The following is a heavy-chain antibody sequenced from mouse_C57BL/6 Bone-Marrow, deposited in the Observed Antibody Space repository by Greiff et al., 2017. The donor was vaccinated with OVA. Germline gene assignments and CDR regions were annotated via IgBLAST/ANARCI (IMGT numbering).Heavy chain of an antibody. CDR2: IYPGNSDT. CDR1: GYTFTSYW. Sequence: EVQLQQSGTVLARPGASVKMSCKTSGYTFTSYWMHWVKQRPGQGLEWIGAIYPGNSDTSYNQKFKGKAKLTAVTSASTAYMELSSLTNEDSAVYYCTGYYYGSRTEYYFDYWGQGTTLTVSS. D-gene: IGHD1-1*01. CDR3: TGYYYGSRTEYYFDY. V-gene: IGHV1-5*01. J-gene: IGHJ2*01.